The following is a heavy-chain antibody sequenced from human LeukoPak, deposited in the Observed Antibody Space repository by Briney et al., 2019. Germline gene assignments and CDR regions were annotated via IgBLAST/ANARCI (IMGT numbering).Heavy chain of an antibody. CDR3: AKDLSSGTGRGFDY. D-gene: IGHD3/OR15-3a*01. Sequence: GGSLRLSCAASGFTFDGYAMTWVRQAPGKGLEWVSTISGSGGITIYADSVKGRFIIQRDNSKNTLYLQMNSLRAEDTALYYCAKDLSSGTGRGFDYWGQGTLVTVSS. CDR1: GFTFDGYA. CDR2: ISGSGGIT. V-gene: IGHV3-23*01. J-gene: IGHJ4*02.